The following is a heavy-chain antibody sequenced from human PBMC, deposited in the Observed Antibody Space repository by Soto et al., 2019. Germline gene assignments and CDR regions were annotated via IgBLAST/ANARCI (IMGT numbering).Heavy chain of an antibody. Sequence: SETLSLTCTVSGGSISSYYWSWIRQPPGKGLEWIGYIYYSGSTNYNPSLKSRVTISVDTSKNQFSLKLSSVTAADTAVYYCARDQGYSRGWYPIRLGLDVWSQGTTVTVS. CDR3: ARDQGYSRGWYPIRLGLDV. J-gene: IGHJ6*02. D-gene: IGHD6-19*01. V-gene: IGHV4-59*01. CDR2: IYYSGST. CDR1: GGSISSYY.